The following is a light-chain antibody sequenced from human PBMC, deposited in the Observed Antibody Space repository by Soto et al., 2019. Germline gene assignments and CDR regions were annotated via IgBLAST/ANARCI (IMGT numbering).Light chain of an antibody. J-gene: IGKJ1*01. V-gene: IGKV3-20*01. CDR3: QQYCSSPWT. CDR2: GAS. CDR1: RSVSSSY. Sequence: EIVLTQSPGTLSLSPGERATLSCRASRSVSSSYLGWYQQKPGQAPRLLIYGASSRATGIPDRFSGSGSGTDFNLTISRLEPEDFAVYYCQQYCSSPWTFGQGTKVEVK.